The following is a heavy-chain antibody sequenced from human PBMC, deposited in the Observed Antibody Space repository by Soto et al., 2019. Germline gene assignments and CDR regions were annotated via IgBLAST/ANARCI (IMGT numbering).Heavy chain of an antibody. Sequence: PSETLSLTCAVYGGSFSGYYWSWIRQPPGKGLEWIGEINHSGSTNYNPSLKSRVTISVDTSKNQFSLKLSSVTAADTAVYYCARTRAQQLVLWWFDPWGQGTLVTVSS. V-gene: IGHV4-34*01. CDR3: ARTRAQQLVLWWFDP. D-gene: IGHD6-13*01. CDR1: GGSFSGYY. CDR2: INHSGST. J-gene: IGHJ5*02.